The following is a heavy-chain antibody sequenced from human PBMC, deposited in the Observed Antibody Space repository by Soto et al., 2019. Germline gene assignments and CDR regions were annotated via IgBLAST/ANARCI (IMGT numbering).Heavy chain of an antibody. CDR1: GFTFSSYA. CDR2: ISGSGGST. J-gene: IGHJ6*02. D-gene: IGHD2-2*01. Sequence: GGSLRLSCAASGFTFSSYAMSWVRQAPGKGLEWVSAISGSGGSTYYADSVKGRFTISRDNSKNTLYLQMNSLRAEDTAVYYCANPLCSSTSCYAYYYYGMDVWGQGTTVTVSS. V-gene: IGHV3-23*01. CDR3: ANPLCSSTSCYAYYYYGMDV.